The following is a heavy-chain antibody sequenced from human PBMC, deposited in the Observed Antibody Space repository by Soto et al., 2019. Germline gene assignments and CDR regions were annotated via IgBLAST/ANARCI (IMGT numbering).Heavy chain of an antibody. CDR1: GFTFSSYA. CDR3: AKMTASAAAGTYGMDV. D-gene: IGHD6-13*01. V-gene: IGHV3-23*01. CDR2: ISGNAYST. Sequence: QSGGSLRLSCAASGFTFSSYAMSWVRQAPGKGLEWVSGISGNAYSTYYADSVKGRFIISRDNSKDTLYLQINSLRVDDTAVYYCAKMTASAAAGTYGMDVWGQGTTVTVSS. J-gene: IGHJ6*02.